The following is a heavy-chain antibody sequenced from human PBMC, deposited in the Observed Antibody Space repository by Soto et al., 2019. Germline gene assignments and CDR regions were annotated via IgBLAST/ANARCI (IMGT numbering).Heavy chain of an antibody. CDR2: IYASGST. Sequence: SETLSLTCNVSDDSLSTYYWSWIRQPAGKGLEWIGRIYASGSTNYNPSLKGRVSMSVDTSKKQFSLKMISVTAADTAMYYCARSAIPRGGWFRHWGQGGLVTVSS. CDR3: ARSAIPRGGWFRH. V-gene: IGHV4-4*07. CDR1: DDSLSTYY. D-gene: IGHD2-15*01. J-gene: IGHJ5*02.